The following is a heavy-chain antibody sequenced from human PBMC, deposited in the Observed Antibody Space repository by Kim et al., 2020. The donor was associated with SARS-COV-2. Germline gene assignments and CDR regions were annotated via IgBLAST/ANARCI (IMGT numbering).Heavy chain of an antibody. J-gene: IGHJ4*02. CDR1: GFTFSSYA. Sequence: GGSLRLSCAASGFTFSSYAMHWVRQAPGKGLEWVAVISYDGSNKYYADSVKGRFTISRDNSKNTLYLQMNSLRAEDTAVYYCARRERSYSSSWYRRFDYWGQGTLVTVSS. V-gene: IGHV3-30-3*01. CDR2: ISYDGSNK. D-gene: IGHD6-13*01. CDR3: ARRERSYSSSWYRRFDY.